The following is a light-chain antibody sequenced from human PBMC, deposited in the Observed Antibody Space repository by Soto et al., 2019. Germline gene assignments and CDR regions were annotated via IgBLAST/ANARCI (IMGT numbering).Light chain of an antibody. Sequence: QSALTQPASVSGSPGQSITLSCTGTSSDIGDYNYVSWYQQHPGKAPKLIIYDVTHRPSGVSYRFSGSKSGNSASLTITGLRAEDEADYYCSSYTSSSTLVFGGGTKLTVL. CDR2: DVT. CDR1: SSDIGDYNY. CDR3: SSYTSSSTLV. J-gene: IGLJ2*01. V-gene: IGLV2-14*03.